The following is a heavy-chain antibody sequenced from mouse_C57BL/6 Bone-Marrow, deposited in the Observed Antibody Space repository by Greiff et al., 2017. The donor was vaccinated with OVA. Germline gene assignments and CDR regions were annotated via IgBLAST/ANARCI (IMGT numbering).Heavy chain of an antibody. J-gene: IGHJ2*01. Sequence: QVQLKQPGAELVKPGASVKLSCKASGYTFTSYWMQWVKQRPGQGLEWIGEIDPSDSYTNYNQKFKGKATLTVDTSSSTAYMQLSSLTSEDSAVYYCAREGYDGYYSDYWGQGTTLTVSS. V-gene: IGHV1-50*01. CDR1: GYTFTSYW. CDR3: AREGYDGYYSDY. D-gene: IGHD2-3*01. CDR2: IDPSDSYT.